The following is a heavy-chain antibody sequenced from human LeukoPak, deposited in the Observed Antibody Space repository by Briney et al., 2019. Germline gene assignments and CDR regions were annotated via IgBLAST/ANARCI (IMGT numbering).Heavy chain of an antibody. Sequence: GGSLRLSCAASGFTFSSYWMHWVRQAPGKGLVWVSRINTDGSSTSYADSVKGRFTISRDNAKNTLYLQMNSLRAEDTAVYYCAKLDSSGYYSNGGYYYGMDVWGQGTTVTVSS. CDR2: INTDGSST. V-gene: IGHV3-74*01. J-gene: IGHJ6*02. CDR3: AKLDSSGYYSNGGYYYGMDV. CDR1: GFTFSSYW. D-gene: IGHD3-22*01.